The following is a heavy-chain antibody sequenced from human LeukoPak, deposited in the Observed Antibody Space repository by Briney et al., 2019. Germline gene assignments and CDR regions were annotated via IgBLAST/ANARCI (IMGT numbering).Heavy chain of an antibody. Sequence: GASVKVSCKASGYTFTGYYMHWVRQAPGQGLEWMGWINPNSGGTNYAQKFQGRVTMPRDTSISTAYMELSRLRSDDTAVYYCARSCGAGGSLTLGCWGQGTLVTVSS. CDR1: GYTFTGYY. CDR3: ARSCGAGGSLTLGC. J-gene: IGHJ4*02. D-gene: IGHD1-26*01. CDR2: INPNSGGT. V-gene: IGHV1-2*02.